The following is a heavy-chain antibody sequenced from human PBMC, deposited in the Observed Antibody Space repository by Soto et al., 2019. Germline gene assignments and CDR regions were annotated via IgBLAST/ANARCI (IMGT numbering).Heavy chain of an antibody. D-gene: IGHD3-3*01. Sequence: QLQLQESGPGLVKPSETLSLTCTVSGGSISSSSYYWGWIRQPPGKGLEWIGSIYYSGSTYYNPSLKSRVTISVDTSKNQFSLKLSSVTAADTAVYYCASPGITIFGVAQRGFDYWGQGTLVTVSS. CDR1: GGSISSSSYY. CDR2: IYYSGST. V-gene: IGHV4-39*01. J-gene: IGHJ4*02. CDR3: ASPGITIFGVAQRGFDY.